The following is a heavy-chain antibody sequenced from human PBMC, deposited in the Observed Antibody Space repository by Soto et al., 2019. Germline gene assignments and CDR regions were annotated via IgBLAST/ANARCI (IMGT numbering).Heavy chain of an antibody. V-gene: IGHV3-23*04. D-gene: IGHD5-12*01. J-gene: IGHJ3*01. Sequence: VQLVESGGDLTQPGGSLRLSCAASGFSVRDYGMSWVHQAPGKALEWVSGISGRDDTTYYTDSVRGRFTISKDTSKNTLYLQMNSLRVEDTAVYYCEGSWTWGQGTMVTVSS. CDR3: EGSWT. CDR1: GFSVRDYG. CDR2: ISGRDDTT.